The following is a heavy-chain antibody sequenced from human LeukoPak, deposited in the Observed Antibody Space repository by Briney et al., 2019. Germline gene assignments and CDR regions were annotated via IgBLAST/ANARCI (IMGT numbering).Heavy chain of an antibody. J-gene: IGHJ4*02. Sequence: TGGSLRLSCAASGFTFSSYSMNWVRQAPGKGLEWVAVISYDGSTQYYADSVKGRFTISRDDSMSTLYLQMNSLRPEDTAVYYCARDPATYFDYWGQGTLVTVSS. V-gene: IGHV3-30*03. CDR3: ARDPATYFDY. CDR1: GFTFSSYS. D-gene: IGHD2-15*01. CDR2: ISYDGSTQ.